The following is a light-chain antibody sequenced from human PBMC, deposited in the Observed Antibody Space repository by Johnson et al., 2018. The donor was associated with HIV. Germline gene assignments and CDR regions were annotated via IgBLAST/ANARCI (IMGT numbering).Light chain of an antibody. CDR3: QSYDNSLRGSKV. Sequence: QSVLTQPPSVSAAPGQKVTISCSGSSSNIGNNYVSWYQQLPGTAPKLLIYDNNKRPSGIPDRFSGSKSGTSATLGITGLQTVDEADYYCQSYDNSLRGSKVFGTGTTVTVL. J-gene: IGLJ1*01. CDR2: DNN. V-gene: IGLV1-51*01. CDR1: SSNIGNNY.